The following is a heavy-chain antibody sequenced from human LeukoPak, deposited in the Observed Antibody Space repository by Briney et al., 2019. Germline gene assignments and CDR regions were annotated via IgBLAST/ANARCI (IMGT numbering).Heavy chain of an antibody. J-gene: IGHJ6*04. CDR2: ISGSSSYI. V-gene: IGHV3-21*01. D-gene: IGHD3-10*02. CDR3: AELGITMIGGV. CDR1: GFTFSSYS. Sequence: GGSLRLSCAASGFTFSSYSMNWVRQAPGKGLEWLSSISGSSSYIYYADSVKGRFTISRDNAKNSLYLQMNSLRAEDTAVYYCAELGITMIGGVWGKGTTVTISS.